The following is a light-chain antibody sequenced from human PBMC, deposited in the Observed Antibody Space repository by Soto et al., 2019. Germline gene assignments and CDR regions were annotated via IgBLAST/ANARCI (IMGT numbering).Light chain of an antibody. CDR3: CSYAGSSTTVV. Sequence: QSALTQPRSVSASPGQSVTISCTGTRDNYVSWYQQHPGKAPKFIIFDINKRASGVPDRFSGSKSGNTASPTISGLQAEDEADYYCCSYAGSSTTVVFGGGTKLTVL. CDR2: DIN. CDR1: RDNY. J-gene: IGLJ2*01. V-gene: IGLV2-11*01.